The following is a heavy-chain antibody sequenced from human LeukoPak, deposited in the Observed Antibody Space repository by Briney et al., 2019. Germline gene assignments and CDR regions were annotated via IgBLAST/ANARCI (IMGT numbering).Heavy chain of an antibody. V-gene: IGHV3-66*02. Sequence: PGGSLRLSCAASGFTVSSNYMSWVRQAPEKGLEWVSVIYSGGSTYYADSVKGRFTISRDNSKNTLYLQMNSLRAEDTAVYYCARGRIAARPRFDYWGQGTLVTVSS. CDR3: ARGRIAARPRFDY. J-gene: IGHJ4*02. CDR2: IYSGGST. CDR1: GFTVSSNY. D-gene: IGHD6-6*01.